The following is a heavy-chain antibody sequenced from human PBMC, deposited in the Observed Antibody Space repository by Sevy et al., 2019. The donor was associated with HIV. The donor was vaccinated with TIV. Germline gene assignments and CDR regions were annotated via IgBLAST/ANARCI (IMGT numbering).Heavy chain of an antibody. CDR3: AKALNPALESMIQVIFPTLKGFDV. CDR1: GFTFNTHA. CDR2: ISGPGSST. D-gene: IGHD3-22*01. V-gene: IGHV3-23*01. J-gene: IGHJ3*01. Sequence: GGSLRLSCAASGFTFNTHAMNWVRQAPGNGLEWVSVISGPGSSTYYADSVRGRFTISRDNSQNTLYLQMNSLRADDTAVYYCAKALNPALESMIQVIFPTLKGFDVWGQGTMVTVSS.